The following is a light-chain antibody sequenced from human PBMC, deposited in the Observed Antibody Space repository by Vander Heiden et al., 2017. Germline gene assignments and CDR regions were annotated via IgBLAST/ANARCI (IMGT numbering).Light chain of an antibody. Sequence: ETVLTQSPGTFSLSPWERATPSCRAGQSVSSSYLAWYQQKPGQAPKLLIYGASSRATGVPDRFSGSGSGTDFTLTISRLEPEDFAVYYCQQYSSSPETFGEGTKVEIK. CDR1: QSVSSSY. V-gene: IGKV3-20*01. CDR3: QQYSSSPET. CDR2: GAS. J-gene: IGKJ1*01.